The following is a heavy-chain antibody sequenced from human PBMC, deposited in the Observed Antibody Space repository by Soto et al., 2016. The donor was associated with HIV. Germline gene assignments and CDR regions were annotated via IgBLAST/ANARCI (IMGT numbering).Heavy chain of an antibody. CDR2: INPNSGGT. Sequence: QVQLVQSGAEVKKPGASVKISCKASGYTFSGYYIYWVRQAPGQGLEWMGWINPNSGGTNYAQKFQGRVTMTRDTSISTAYMELSRLRSDDTAVYYCARVPRGYPYGLDYWDQGNPGHRLL. J-gene: IGHJ4*02. CDR3: ARVPRGYPYGLDY. CDR1: GYTFSGYY. D-gene: IGHD5-18*01. V-gene: IGHV1-2*02.